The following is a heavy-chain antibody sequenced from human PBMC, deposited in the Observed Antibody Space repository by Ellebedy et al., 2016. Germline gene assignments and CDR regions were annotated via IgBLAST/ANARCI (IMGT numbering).Heavy chain of an antibody. CDR1: GGSFSDYY. D-gene: IGHD3-10*01. V-gene: IGHV4-34*01. CDR2: INHSGSP. Sequence: SETLSLTXAVDGGSFSDYYWSWVRQPPGKGLEWIGEINHSGSPNYNPSLKSRVTMSVDTSKKQVSLKLSSVTAADTAVYYCARALYAAGSVWGRGTLVTVSS. CDR3: ARALYAAGSV. J-gene: IGHJ4*02.